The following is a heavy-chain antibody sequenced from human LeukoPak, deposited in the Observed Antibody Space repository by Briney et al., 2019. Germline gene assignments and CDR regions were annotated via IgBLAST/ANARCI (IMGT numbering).Heavy chain of an antibody. CDR1: GGSISSYY. CDR3: ARERAQPLFYGMDV. J-gene: IGHJ6*02. V-gene: IGHV4-59*01. CDR2: VYYSGST. D-gene: IGHD2-2*01. Sequence: SETLSLTCTVSGGSISSYYWTWIRQPPGKGLEWMGYVYYSGSTNYTPSLKSRVTISVDTSKNQFSLKLSSVTAADTAVYYCARERAQPLFYGMDVWGQGTTVTVSS.